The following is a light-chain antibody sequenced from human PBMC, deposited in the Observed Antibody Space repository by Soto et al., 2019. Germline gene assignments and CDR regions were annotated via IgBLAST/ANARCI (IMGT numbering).Light chain of an antibody. CDR3: SSYTSSSTRLYV. CDR1: SSDVGGYNY. J-gene: IGLJ1*01. V-gene: IGLV2-14*01. Sequence: QSALTQPASVSGSPGQSITISCTGTSSDVGGYNYVSWYQQHPGKAPKLMIYDVSNRPSGVSNRFSGPKSGNTASLTISGLQAEDEADYYCSSYTSSSTRLYVFGTGTKLTVL. CDR2: DVS.